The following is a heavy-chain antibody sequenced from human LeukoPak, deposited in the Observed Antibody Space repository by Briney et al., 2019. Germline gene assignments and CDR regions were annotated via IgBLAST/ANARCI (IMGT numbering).Heavy chain of an antibody. V-gene: IGHV3-73*01. CDR1: GFSFSASA. Sequence: GGSLKLSCTASGFSFSASAIHWVRQAAGKGLDWVGRIRSRANSYTTTYSESVEGRFTISRDDSKNTAYLQMNSLRAEDTAVYYCARSGSSGWYGYYFDYWGQGTLVTVSS. CDR2: IRSRANSYTT. D-gene: IGHD6-19*01. J-gene: IGHJ4*02. CDR3: ARSGSSGWYGYYFDY.